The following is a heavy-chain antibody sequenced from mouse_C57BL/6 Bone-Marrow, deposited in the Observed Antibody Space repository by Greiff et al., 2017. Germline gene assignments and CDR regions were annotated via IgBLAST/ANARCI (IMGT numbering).Heavy chain of an antibody. V-gene: IGHV1-50*01. J-gene: IGHJ1*03. D-gene: IGHD4-1*01. CDR2: IDPSDSYT. CDR3: ARWANWVYWYFDV. Sequence: QVQLQQPGAALVKPGASVKLSCKASGYTFTSYWMQWVKQRPGQGLEWIGEIDPSDSYTNYNQKFKGKATLTVDTSSSTAYMQLSSLTSEDSAVYYCARWANWVYWYFDVWGTGTTVTVSS. CDR1: GYTFTSYW.